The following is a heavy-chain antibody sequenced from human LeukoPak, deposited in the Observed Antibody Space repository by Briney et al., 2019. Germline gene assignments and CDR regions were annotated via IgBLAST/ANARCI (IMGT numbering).Heavy chain of an antibody. CDR3: ARQAGSGSYSIQH. J-gene: IGHJ1*01. D-gene: IGHD3-10*01. CDR2: IYPGDSDT. V-gene: IGHV5-51*01. Sequence: GASVKVSCKASGYTFTGYYMHWVRQMPGKGLEWMGIIYPGDSDTRYSPSFQGQVTISADKSISTAYLQWSSLKASDTAMYYCARQAGSGSYSIQHWGQGTLVTVSS. CDR1: GYTFTGYY.